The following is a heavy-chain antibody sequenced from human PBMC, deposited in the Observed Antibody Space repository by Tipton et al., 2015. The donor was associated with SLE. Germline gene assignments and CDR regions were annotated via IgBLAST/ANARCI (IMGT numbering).Heavy chain of an antibody. CDR2: IYHRGNT. CDR3: ARFRDEYYYYATDV. Sequence: TLSLTCTVSRYSIRSGYSWGWIRQPPGKGLEWIGSIYHRGNTYYNPSLRSRVTLSVDTTNNYFSLTLTSVTAADTALYYCARFRDEYYYYATDVWGQGTTVTVSS. CDR1: RYSIRSGYS. J-gene: IGHJ6*02. V-gene: IGHV4-38-2*02.